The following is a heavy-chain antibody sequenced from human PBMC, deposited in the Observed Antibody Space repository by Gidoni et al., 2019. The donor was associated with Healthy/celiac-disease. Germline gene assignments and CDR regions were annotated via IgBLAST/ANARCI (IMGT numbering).Heavy chain of an antibody. D-gene: IGHD2-8*01. V-gene: IGHV1-69*01. CDR2: IIPIFGTA. Sequence: QVQLVQSGAEVKKPGSSVKVSCKASGCPFSSYAECVLHVCPRSRNSHPGLRQGLEWMGGIIPIFGTANYAQKFQGRVTITADESTSTAYMELSSLRSEDTAVYYWATLSEGWFDPWGQGTLVTVSS. CDR1: GCPFSSYA. CDR3: ATLSEGWFDP. J-gene: IGHJ5*02.